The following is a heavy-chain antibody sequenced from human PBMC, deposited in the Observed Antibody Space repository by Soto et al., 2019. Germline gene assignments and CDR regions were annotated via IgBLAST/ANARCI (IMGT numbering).Heavy chain of an antibody. Sequence: SETLSLTCAVYGGSFSGYYWSWIRQPPGKGLEWIGEINHSGSTNYNPSLRSRVTISVDTSKNQFSLKLSSVTAADTAVYYCARGHSAFMITFGGVKFDHWGQGTLVTVSS. CDR2: INHSGST. V-gene: IGHV4-34*01. CDR1: GGSFSGYY. CDR3: ARGHSAFMITFGGVKFDH. D-gene: IGHD3-16*01. J-gene: IGHJ5*02.